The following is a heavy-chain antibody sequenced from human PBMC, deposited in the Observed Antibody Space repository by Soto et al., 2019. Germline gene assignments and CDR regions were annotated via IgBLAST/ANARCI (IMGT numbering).Heavy chain of an antibody. CDR1: GGSFSGCY. CDR3: ARGEYSSSWYPFDY. V-gene: IGHV4-34*01. Sequence: SETLSLTCAVYGGSFSGCYWSWIRQPPGKGLEWIGEINHSGSTNYNPSLKSRVTISVDTSKNQFSLKLSSVTAADTAVYYCARGEYSSSWYPFDYWGQGTLVTVSS. CDR2: INHSGST. J-gene: IGHJ4*02. D-gene: IGHD6-13*01.